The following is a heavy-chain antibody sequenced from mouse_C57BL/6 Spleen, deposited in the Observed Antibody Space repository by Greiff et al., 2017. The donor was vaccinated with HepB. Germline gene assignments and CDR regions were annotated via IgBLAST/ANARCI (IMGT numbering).Heavy chain of an antibody. Sequence: VQLQQSGAELVKPGASVKMSCKASGYTFTSYWITWVKQRPGQGLEWIGDIYPGSGSTNYNEKFKSKATLTVDTSSRTAYMQLSSLTSADSAVYYSARYGYYDYGRSYYAMDYWGQGTSVTVSS. V-gene: IGHV1-55*01. CDR2: IYPGSGST. CDR3: ARYGYYDYGRSYYAMDY. J-gene: IGHJ4*01. CDR1: GYTFTSYW. D-gene: IGHD2-4*01.